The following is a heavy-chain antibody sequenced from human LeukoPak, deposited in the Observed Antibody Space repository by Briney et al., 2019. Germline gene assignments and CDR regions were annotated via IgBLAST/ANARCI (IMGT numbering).Heavy chain of an antibody. D-gene: IGHD3-10*01. CDR1: GFTFSSYA. CDR2: ISGSGGST. CDR3: AKFYYGSGSYYFGYAFDI. Sequence: PGGSLRLSCAASGFTFSSYALSWVRQAPGKGLEWVLAISGSGGSTYYADSVKGRFTISRDNSKNTLYLQMNSLRAEDTAVYYCAKFYYGSGSYYFGYAFDIWGQGTMVTVSS. V-gene: IGHV3-23*01. J-gene: IGHJ3*02.